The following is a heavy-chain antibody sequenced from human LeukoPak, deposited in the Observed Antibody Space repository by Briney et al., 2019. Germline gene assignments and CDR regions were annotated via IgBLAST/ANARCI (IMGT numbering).Heavy chain of an antibody. Sequence: GGSLRLSCAASGFTFSSYGMHWVRQAPGKGLEWVAVICYDGSNKYYADSVNGRFTISRDNSKNTLYLQMNRLRAEDTAMYYWARDQRRYCSGGSCYSGGDYDYWGQGTLVTVSS. CDR1: GFTFSSYG. D-gene: IGHD2-15*01. J-gene: IGHJ4*02. CDR2: ICYDGSNK. V-gene: IGHV3-33*01. CDR3: ARDQRRYCSGGSCYSGGDYDY.